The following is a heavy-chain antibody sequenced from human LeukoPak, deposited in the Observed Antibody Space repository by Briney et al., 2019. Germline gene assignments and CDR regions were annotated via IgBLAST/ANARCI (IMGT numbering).Heavy chain of an antibody. D-gene: IGHD2-8*01. Sequence: TSETLSLTCAVYGGSFSGYYWSRIRQPPGKGLEWIGSIYYSGNTYYNPSLKSRVTMSVDTSMNQFSLKLNSVTAADTAVYYCAGQRRVTGPNWFGPWGQGTLVTVSS. V-gene: IGHV4-34*01. CDR3: AGQRRVTGPNWFGP. CDR1: GGSFSGYY. J-gene: IGHJ5*02. CDR2: IYYSGNT.